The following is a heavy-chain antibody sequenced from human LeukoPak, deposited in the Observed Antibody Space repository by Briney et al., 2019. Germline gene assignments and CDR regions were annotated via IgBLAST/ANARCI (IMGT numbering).Heavy chain of an antibody. J-gene: IGHJ3*02. CDR1: GYTFTGYY. V-gene: IGHV1-2*02. CDR3: ARAPRAGSSGYKGAFDI. D-gene: IGHD3-22*01. Sequence: RGASVKVSCKASGYTFTGYYMHWVRQAPGQGLEWMGWINPNSGGTNYAQKFQGRVTMTRDTSISTAYMELRSLRSDDTAVYYCARAPRAGSSGYKGAFDIWGQGTMVTVSS. CDR2: INPNSGGT.